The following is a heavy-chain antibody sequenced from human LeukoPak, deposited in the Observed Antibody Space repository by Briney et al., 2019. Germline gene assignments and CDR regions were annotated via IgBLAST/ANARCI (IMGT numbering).Heavy chain of an antibody. CDR1: GSTFSSYG. CDR2: IWYGGSNK. Sequence: GGSLRLSCAASGSTFSSYGMHWVRQAPGKGLEWVAVIWYGGSNKYYADSVKGRFTISRDNAKNSLYLQMNSLRAEDTALYYCAKDHGSDGGMDVWGQGTTVTVSS. CDR3: AKDHGSDGGMDV. J-gene: IGHJ6*02. D-gene: IGHD3-10*01. V-gene: IGHV3-33*03.